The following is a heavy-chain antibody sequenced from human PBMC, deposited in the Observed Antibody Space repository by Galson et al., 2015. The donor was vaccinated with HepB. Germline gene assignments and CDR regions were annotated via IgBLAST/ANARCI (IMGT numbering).Heavy chain of an antibody. V-gene: IGHV3-33*08. CDR3: VRVRGSCSDY. CDR2: IRCDGSQK. CDR1: GFAFSNYG. D-gene: IGHD3-10*01. Sequence: SLRLSCAASGFAFSNYGMHWVRQAPGKGLEWVAVIRCDGSQKYYSDSVKGRFTISRDNSKNTVSLQMNSLRAEDTAVYYCVRVRGSCSDYWGPGTPVTASS. J-gene: IGHJ4*02.